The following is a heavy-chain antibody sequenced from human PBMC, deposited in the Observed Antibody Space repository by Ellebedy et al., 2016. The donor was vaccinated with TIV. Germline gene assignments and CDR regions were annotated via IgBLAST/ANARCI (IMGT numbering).Heavy chain of an antibody. CDR1: GGSISSYY. CDR3: ARELQGTTVIRWFDP. J-gene: IGHJ5*02. D-gene: IGHD4-11*01. V-gene: IGHV4-59*01. CDR2: IYYSGST. Sequence: MPSETLSLTCTVSGGSISSYYWSWIRQPQGKGLEWIGYIYYSGSTNYNPSLKSRVTISVDTSKNQFSLKLSSVTAADTAVYYCARELQGTTVIRWFDPWGQGTLVTVSS.